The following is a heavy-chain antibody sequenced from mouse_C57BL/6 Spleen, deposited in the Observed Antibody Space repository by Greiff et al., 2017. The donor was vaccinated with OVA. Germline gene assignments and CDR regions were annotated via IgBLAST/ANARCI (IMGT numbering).Heavy chain of an antibody. CDR3: TTRDD. CDR1: GFNIKDDY. J-gene: IGHJ2*01. V-gene: IGHV14-4*01. CDR2: IDPENGDT. Sequence: EVKLMESGAELVRPGASVKLSCTASGFNIKDDYMHWVKQRPEQGLEWIGWIDPENGDTEYASKFQGKATITADTSSNTAYLQLSSLASEDTAVYYCTTRDDWGKGTTLTVSS.